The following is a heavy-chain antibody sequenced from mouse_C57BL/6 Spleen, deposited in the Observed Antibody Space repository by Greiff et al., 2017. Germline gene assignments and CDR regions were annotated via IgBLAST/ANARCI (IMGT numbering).Heavy chain of an antibody. J-gene: IGHJ4*01. CDR2: IDPSDSET. Sequence: QVQLQQPGAELVRPGSSVKLSCKASGYTFTSYWMHWVKQRPIQGLEWIGNIDPSDSETHYNQKFKDKATLTVDKSSSTAYMQLSSLTSEDSAVYYCARLGGTDAMDYWGQGTSVTVSS. D-gene: IGHD4-1*01. CDR3: ARLGGTDAMDY. CDR1: GYTFTSYW. V-gene: IGHV1-52*01.